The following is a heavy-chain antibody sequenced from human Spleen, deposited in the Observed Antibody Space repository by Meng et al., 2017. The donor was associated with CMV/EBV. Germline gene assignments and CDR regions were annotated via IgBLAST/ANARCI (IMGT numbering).Heavy chain of an antibody. CDR3: ARGTVRTGYYDFWSGYYPFDY. CDR1: GGSFSGYY. D-gene: IGHD3-3*01. Sequence: HWGGGLVKPSETLSPRGAVDGGSFSGYYWSWIRQPPGKGLEWHGEINHSGSTNYNPSLKSRVTISVDTSKNQFSLKLSSVTAADTAVYYCARGTVRTGYYDFWSGYYPFDYWGQGTLVTVSS. V-gene: IGHV4-34*01. CDR2: INHSGST. J-gene: IGHJ4*02.